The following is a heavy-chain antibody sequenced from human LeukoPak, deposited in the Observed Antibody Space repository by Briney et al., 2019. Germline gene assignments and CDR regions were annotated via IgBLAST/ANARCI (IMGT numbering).Heavy chain of an antibody. J-gene: IGHJ4*02. V-gene: IGHV1-2*02. CDR2: INPNSGGT. CDR3: ATGKGDTTAHDY. Sequence: ASVKVSCKASGYTFTGYYMHWVRQAPGQGLEWMGWINPNSGGTNYAQKFQGRVTMTRDTSISTAYMELSRLRPDDTAVYYCATGKGDTTAHDYWGQGTLVTVSS. CDR1: GYTFTGYY. D-gene: IGHD5-18*01.